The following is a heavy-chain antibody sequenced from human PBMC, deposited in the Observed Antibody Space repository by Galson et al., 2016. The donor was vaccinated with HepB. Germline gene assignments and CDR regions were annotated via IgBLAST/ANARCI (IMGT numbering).Heavy chain of an antibody. J-gene: IGHJ3*01. CDR2: ITPNGVVK. Sequence: SLRLSCAASGFTFSTSWMTWFRHAPGKGLEWVANITPNGVVKDYVGFVKGRFTISRDNARNILFLQMNSLRAEDTALYYCARDQAYGAHESWGRGTVVTVSS. CDR1: GFTFSTSW. CDR3: ARDQAYGAHES. V-gene: IGHV3-7*01. D-gene: IGHD4/OR15-4a*01.